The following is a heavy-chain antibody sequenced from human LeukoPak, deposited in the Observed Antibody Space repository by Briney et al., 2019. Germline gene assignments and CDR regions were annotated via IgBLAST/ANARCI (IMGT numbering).Heavy chain of an antibody. J-gene: IGHJ4*02. CDR2: IYSDNT. Sequence: GGSLRLSCAASGFTFSSSTMSWVRQAPGKGLEWVSFIYSDNTHYSDSVKGRFTISRDNSKNTLYLQMNSLRAEDTAVYYCARRAGAYSHPYDYWGQGTLVTVSS. CDR3: ARRAGAYSHPYDY. D-gene: IGHD4/OR15-4a*01. V-gene: IGHV3-53*01. CDR1: GFTFSSST.